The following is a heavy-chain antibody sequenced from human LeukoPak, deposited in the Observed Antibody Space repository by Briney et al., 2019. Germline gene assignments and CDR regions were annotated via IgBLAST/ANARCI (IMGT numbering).Heavy chain of an antibody. CDR2: INCDGSSK. CDR3: ARDLRAIPLSGFIY. J-gene: IGHJ4*02. Sequence: PAGSLCLSCAASAFTFNNYDMIWVRQAPGKGLEWVSNINCDGSSKGYADSVKGRFTISRDNAKNSLYLQINSLRAEDPAFYSCARDLRAIPLSGFIYWGEG. D-gene: IGHD1-26*01. CDR1: AFTFNNYD. V-gene: IGHV3-20*04.